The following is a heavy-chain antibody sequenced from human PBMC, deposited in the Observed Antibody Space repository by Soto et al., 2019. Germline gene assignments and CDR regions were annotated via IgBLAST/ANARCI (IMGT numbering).Heavy chain of an antibody. D-gene: IGHD3-16*01. J-gene: IGHJ3*02. Sequence: EMQVVQSGRGLVQPGGSLTLSCAGSGFTFSHHWMSWVRQAPGKGLEWVAKIKEDGSEKNYADSVKGRFTISRDNAKNSVYLQMNSLRAEDTAMYYCARDGLPFALDIWGQGTMVTVFS. CDR2: IKEDGSEK. V-gene: IGHV3-7*03. CDR1: GFTFSHHW. CDR3: ARDGLPFALDI.